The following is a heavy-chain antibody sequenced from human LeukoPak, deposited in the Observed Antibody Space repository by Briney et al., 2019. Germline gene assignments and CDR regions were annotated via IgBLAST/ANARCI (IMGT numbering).Heavy chain of an antibody. J-gene: IGHJ6*02. CDR2: INPNSGGT. D-gene: IGHD6-13*01. CDR1: GYTFTGYY. Sequence: GASVKVSCKASGYTFTGYYMHWVRQAPGQGLEWMGWINPNSGGTNYAQKFQGRVTMTRDTSISTAYMELSRLRSDDTAVYYCARFDSSSWPLHYYYGMDVWGQGTTVTVSS. V-gene: IGHV1-2*02. CDR3: ARFDSSSWPLHYYYGMDV.